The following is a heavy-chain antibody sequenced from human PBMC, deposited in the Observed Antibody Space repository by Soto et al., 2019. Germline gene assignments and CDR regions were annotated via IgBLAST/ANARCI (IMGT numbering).Heavy chain of an antibody. V-gene: IGHV1-2*02. CDR1: GYTFTGYY. D-gene: IGHD2-2*01. CDR2: INPNSGGT. Sequence: ASVKVSCKASGYTFTGYYMHWVRQAPGQGLEWMGWINPNSGGTNYAQKFQGRVTLTRDTSISTAYMELSRLRSDDTAVYFCAASRRYCSTTNCSNSPFDYWGQGTLVTSPQ. J-gene: IGHJ4*02. CDR3: AASRRYCSTTNCSNSPFDY.